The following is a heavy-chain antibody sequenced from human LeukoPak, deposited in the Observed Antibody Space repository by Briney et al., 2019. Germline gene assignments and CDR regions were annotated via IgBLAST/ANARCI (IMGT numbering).Heavy chain of an antibody. CDR3: ARDIDTAKVVKDY. J-gene: IGHJ4*02. D-gene: IGHD5-18*01. Sequence: AASVKVSCKASGYTFTGYYMHWVRQAPGQGLEWMGWINPNSGGTNYAQKFQGRVTMTRDTSISTAYMELSRLRSDDTAVYYCARDIDTAKVVKDYWGQGTLVTVSS. CDR1: GYTFTGYY. V-gene: IGHV1-2*02. CDR2: INPNSGGT.